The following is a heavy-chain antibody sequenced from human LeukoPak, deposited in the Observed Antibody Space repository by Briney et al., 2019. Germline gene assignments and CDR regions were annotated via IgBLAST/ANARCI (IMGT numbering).Heavy chain of an antibody. D-gene: IGHD2-2*02. CDR3: ARDPYRSSTSCYTSVPFDY. Sequence: ASVKVSCKASGYTFTGYYMHWVRQAPGQGLEWMGWINPNSGGTNYAQKFQGRVTMTRDTSISTAYMELSRLRSDDTAVYYCARDPYRSSTSCYTSVPFDYWGQGTLVTVSS. J-gene: IGHJ4*02. V-gene: IGHV1-2*02. CDR2: INPNSGGT. CDR1: GYTFTGYY.